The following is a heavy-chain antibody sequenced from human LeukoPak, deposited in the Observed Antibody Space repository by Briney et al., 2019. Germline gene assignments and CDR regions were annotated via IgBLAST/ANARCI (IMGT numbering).Heavy chain of an antibody. J-gene: IGHJ4*02. Sequence: SETLSLTCTVSGGSISSGSYYWSWIRQPAGKGLEWIVRIYTSGSTNYNPSLKSRVTISVATSTNQFYLKLSSVTPADTAVYYCARATKITIFGVVIIGRYFDYWGQGPLVTVSS. V-gene: IGHV4-61*02. CDR2: IYTSGST. CDR3: ARATKITIFGVVIIGRYFDY. CDR1: GGSISSGSYY. D-gene: IGHD3-3*01.